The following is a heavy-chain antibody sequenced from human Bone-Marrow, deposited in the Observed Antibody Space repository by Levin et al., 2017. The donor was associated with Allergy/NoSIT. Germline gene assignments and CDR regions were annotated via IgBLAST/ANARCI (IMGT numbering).Heavy chain of an antibody. D-gene: IGHD6-19*01. J-gene: IGHJ4*02. Sequence: PGGSLRLSCITSGFTVNYNYMSWVRQAPGKGLEWVSVIYSGAGGSTYYADSVKGRFIISRDSSKNTLYLQMNILKNEDTAVYYCAGDRYGSAPVWGQGTLVTVSA. CDR3: AGDRYGSAPV. V-gene: IGHV3-53*05. CDR2: IYSGAGGST. CDR1: GFTVNYNY.